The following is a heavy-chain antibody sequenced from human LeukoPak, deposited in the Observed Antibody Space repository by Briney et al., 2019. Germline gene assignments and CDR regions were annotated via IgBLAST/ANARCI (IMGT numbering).Heavy chain of an antibody. CDR2: IIPILGIA. V-gene: IGHV1-69*04. CDR1: GGTFSSYA. J-gene: IGHJ6*03. CDR3: ASEGNYDSSGYSRYNYYYMGV. Sequence: SVKVSCKASGGTFSSYAISWVRQAPGQGLEWMGRIIPILGIANYAQKFQGRVTITADKSTSTAYMELRSLRSEDTAVYYCASEGNYDSSGYSRYNYYYMGVWGKGTAVTVSS. D-gene: IGHD3-22*01.